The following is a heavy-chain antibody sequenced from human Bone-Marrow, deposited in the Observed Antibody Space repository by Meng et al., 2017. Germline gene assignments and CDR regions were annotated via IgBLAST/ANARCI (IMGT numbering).Heavy chain of an antibody. CDR1: GFTFSSYW. CDR2: INGDGTST. Sequence: GESLKISCAASGFTFSSYWMDWVRQAPGMGLVWVSRINGDGTSTSYADSVKGRFTISRDNTKNTLYLQMNSLRDEDTAVYYCTRASIAVADKGDYWGQGTLVTVSS. CDR3: TRASIAVADKGDY. V-gene: IGHV3-74*01. D-gene: IGHD6-19*01. J-gene: IGHJ4*02.